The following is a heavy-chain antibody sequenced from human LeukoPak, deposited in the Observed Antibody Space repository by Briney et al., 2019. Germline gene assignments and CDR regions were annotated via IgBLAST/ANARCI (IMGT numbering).Heavy chain of an antibody. CDR1: GGSVSSGSYY. CDR3: ARDAGYSGYDAGIDY. V-gene: IGHV4-61*01. Sequence: PETLSLTCTVSGGSVSSGSYYWSWIRQPPGKGLEWIGYIYYSGSTNYNPSLKSRVTISVDTSKNQFSLKLSSVTAADTAVYYCARDAGYSGYDAGIDYWGQGTLVTVSS. J-gene: IGHJ4*02. D-gene: IGHD5-12*01. CDR2: IYYSGST.